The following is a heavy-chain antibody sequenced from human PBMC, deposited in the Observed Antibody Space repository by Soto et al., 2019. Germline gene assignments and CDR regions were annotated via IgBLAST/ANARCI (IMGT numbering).Heavy chain of an antibody. Sequence: GSLRLSCAASGFTFSSYGMHWVRQAPGKGLEWVAVIWYDGSNKYYADSVKGRFTISRDNSKNTLYLQMNSLRAEDTAVYYCARDYDFWSGYSTGPYYYGMDVWGQGTTVTVSS. V-gene: IGHV3-33*01. CDR2: IWYDGSNK. CDR3: ARDYDFWSGYSTGPYYYGMDV. D-gene: IGHD3-3*01. J-gene: IGHJ6*02. CDR1: GFTFSSYG.